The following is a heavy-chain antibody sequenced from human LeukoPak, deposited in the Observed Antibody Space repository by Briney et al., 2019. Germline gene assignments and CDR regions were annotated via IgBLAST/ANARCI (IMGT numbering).Heavy chain of an antibody. D-gene: IGHD1-26*01. CDR3: ARGIVGPTFDY. J-gene: IGHJ4*02. CDR2: IYYSGST. CDR1: GGSISSYY. V-gene: IGHV4-59*12. Sequence: DPSETLSLTCTVSGGSISSYYWSWIRQPPGKGLEWIGYIYYSGSTNYNPSLKSRVTISVDTSKNQFSLKLSSVTVADTAVYYCARGIVGPTFDYWGQGTLVTVSS.